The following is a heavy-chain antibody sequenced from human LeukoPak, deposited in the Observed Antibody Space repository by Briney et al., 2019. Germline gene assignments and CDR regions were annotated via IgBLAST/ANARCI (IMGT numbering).Heavy chain of an antibody. CDR1: GFTFSSYA. Sequence: PGGSLRLSCAASGFTFSSYAMHWVRQAPGKGLEWVAVISYDGSNKYYADSVKGRFTISRDNSKNTLHLQMNSLRAEDTAVYYCARKPLSYSDYEVDYWGQGTLVTVSS. CDR2: ISYDGSNK. D-gene: IGHD4-17*01. V-gene: IGHV3-30-3*01. J-gene: IGHJ4*02. CDR3: ARKPLSYSDYEVDY.